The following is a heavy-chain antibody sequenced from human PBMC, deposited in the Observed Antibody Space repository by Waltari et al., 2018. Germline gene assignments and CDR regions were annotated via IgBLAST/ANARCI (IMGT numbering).Heavy chain of an antibody. CDR3: AAGYYYGSGRYYPLDY. Sequence: DVQLVESGGRLVQPGGSLRLSCAASGFSFSTYAMSWVRQAPGKGLGGVSDNSASGTYYADSVKGRLTISRDNSKNTLYLQMNSLRADDTAVYYCAAGYYYGSGRYYPLDYWGQGTLVTVSS. CDR2: NSASGT. V-gene: IGHV3-23*04. J-gene: IGHJ4*02. D-gene: IGHD3-10*01. CDR1: GFSFSTYA.